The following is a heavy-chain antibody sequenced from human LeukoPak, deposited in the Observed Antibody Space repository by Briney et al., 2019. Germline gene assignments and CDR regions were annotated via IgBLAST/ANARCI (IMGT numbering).Heavy chain of an antibody. D-gene: IGHD3-10*01. CDR3: SRAPRRSSSESSLDY. V-gene: IGHV3-74*01. J-gene: IGHJ4*02. CDR1: GFTFSSYW. Sequence: GGSLRLSCAASGFTFSSYWMPWVRQVPGKGLVWVSRINSDGSSTSYADSVKGRFTISRDNAKNTLYLQMNSLRAEDKAMYCCSRAPRRSSSESSLDYWGQGTLVTVSS. CDR2: INSDGSST.